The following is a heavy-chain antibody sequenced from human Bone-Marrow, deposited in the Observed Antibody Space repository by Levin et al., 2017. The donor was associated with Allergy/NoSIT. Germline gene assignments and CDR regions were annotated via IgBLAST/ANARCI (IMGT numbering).Heavy chain of an antibody. CDR2: IRVYIVKT. J-gene: IGHJ4*02. V-gene: IGHV1-18*01. D-gene: IGHD4-17*01. CDR3: ARDDYGDSKLGGDY. Sequence: ASVKVSCKASGYTFNNYGVNWVRQAPGQGLEWMGGIRVYIVKTHFAQKFKGRVILTKDTSTRTAYMEVRSLRSDDTAVYFCARDDYGDSKLGGDYWGQGTLVTVSS. CDR1: GYTFNNYG.